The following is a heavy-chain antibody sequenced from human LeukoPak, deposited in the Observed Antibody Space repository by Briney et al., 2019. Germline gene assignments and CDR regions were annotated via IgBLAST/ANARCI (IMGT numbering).Heavy chain of an antibody. CDR2: ISSSSSYI. CDR1: GFTFSSYS. V-gene: IGHV3-21*01. Sequence: PGGSLRLSCAASGFTFSSYSMNWVRQAPGKGLEWVSSISSSSSYIYYADSVKGRFTISRDNAKNSLYLQMNSLRAEDTAVYYCARDPGMHCSSTSCYSGPTFDYWGQGTLVTVSS. D-gene: IGHD2-2*01. CDR3: ARDPGMHCSSTSCYSGPTFDY. J-gene: IGHJ4*02.